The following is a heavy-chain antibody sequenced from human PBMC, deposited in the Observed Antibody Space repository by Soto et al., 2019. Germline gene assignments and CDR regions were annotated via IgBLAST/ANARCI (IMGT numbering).Heavy chain of an antibody. J-gene: IGHJ5*02. Sequence: QVQLVQSGAEVKKPGTSVKVSCKASGYSFATYAIHWVRQAPGQGLEWMGWINPATGNTEYSDKFQDRVTFTRYTSATTAYMELRGLRSEDTAVYYCARRYKSAGWLEPWCQVTLVTVSS. D-gene: IGHD1-1*01. CDR3: ARRYKSAGWLEP. CDR2: INPATGNT. V-gene: IGHV1-3*01. CDR1: GYSFATYA.